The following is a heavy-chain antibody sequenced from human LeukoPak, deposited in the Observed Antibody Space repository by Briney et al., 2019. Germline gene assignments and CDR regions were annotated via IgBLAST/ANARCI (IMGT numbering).Heavy chain of an antibody. Sequence: SETLSLTCTVSGGSISSSSYYWGWIRQPPGKGLEWIVSIYYSGSTYYNPSLKSRVTISVDTSKNQFSLKLSSVTAADTAVYYCARECGTGWFDPWGQGTLVTVSS. CDR2: IYYSGST. CDR1: GGSISSSSYY. CDR3: ARECGTGWFDP. J-gene: IGHJ5*02. V-gene: IGHV4-39*07. D-gene: IGHD1-26*01.